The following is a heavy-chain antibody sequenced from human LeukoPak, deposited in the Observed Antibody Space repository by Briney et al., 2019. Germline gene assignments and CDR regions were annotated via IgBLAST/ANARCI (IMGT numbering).Heavy chain of an antibody. J-gene: IGHJ4*02. Sequence: PSETLSLTCTVSGGSISSSSYYWGWIRQPPGKGLEWIGSIYYSGSTYYNPSLKSRVTISVDTSKNQFSLKLSSVTAADTAVYYCARAQEYQLLDYWGQGTLVTVSS. V-gene: IGHV4-39*07. CDR1: GGSISSSSYY. CDR3: ARAQEYQLLDY. D-gene: IGHD2-2*01. CDR2: IYYSGST.